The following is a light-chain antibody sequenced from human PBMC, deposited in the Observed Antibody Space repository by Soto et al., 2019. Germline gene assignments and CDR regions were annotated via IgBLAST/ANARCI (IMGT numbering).Light chain of an antibody. CDR2: DVS. V-gene: IGLV2-14*03. CDR1: SSDVGGYNY. CDR3: SSYTTSSTVV. Sequence: QSALTQPASVSGSPGQSITISCTGSSSDVGGYNYVSWYQQHHPGKAPKLMIYDVSNRPSGVSNRFSGSNSGNTASLTISGLQAEDEADYYCSSYTTSSTVVFGGGTKLTVL. J-gene: IGLJ2*01.